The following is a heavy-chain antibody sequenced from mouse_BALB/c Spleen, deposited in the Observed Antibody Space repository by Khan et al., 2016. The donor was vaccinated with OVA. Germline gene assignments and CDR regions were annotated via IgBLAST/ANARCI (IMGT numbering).Heavy chain of an antibody. CDR2: TDPANGNT. CDR1: GYNIKDIY. CDR3: RISTINA. V-gene: IGHV14-3*02. Sequence: EVQLQQSGAELVKPAASLKLSCTASGYNIKDIYIHWVKQRPEKGLERIRRTDPANGNTKYDPKFQGKATITADTSSNTAYLQLSILTAEDTAVYYCRISTINAWGQGTTLTVSS. J-gene: IGHJ2*01.